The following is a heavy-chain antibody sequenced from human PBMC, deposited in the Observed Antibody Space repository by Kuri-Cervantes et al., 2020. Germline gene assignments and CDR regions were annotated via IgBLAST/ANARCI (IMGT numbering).Heavy chain of an antibody. Sequence: GGSLRLSCAASGFSFDTYFMAWVRQAPGKGLEWVANINPPGGAKYYVDSLKGRFTISRDNSKNTLYLQMNSLRAEDTAVYYCARVGRDSYGPLGYFDYWGQGTLVTVSS. V-gene: IGHV3-7*03. CDR3: ARVGRDSYGPLGYFDY. CDR2: INPPGGAK. CDR1: GFSFDTYF. D-gene: IGHD5-18*01. J-gene: IGHJ4*02.